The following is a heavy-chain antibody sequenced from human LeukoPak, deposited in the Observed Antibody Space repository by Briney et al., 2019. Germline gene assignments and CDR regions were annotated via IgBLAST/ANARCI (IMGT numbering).Heavy chain of an antibody. V-gene: IGHV1-2*02. CDR2: INPNSGGT. D-gene: IGHD5-24*01. CDR3: ARDWSREMATQIRAYYYYYMDV. J-gene: IGHJ6*03. Sequence: GASVKVSCKASGYTFTGYYMHWVRQAPGQGLEWMGWINPNSGGTNYAQKFQGRVTMTRDTSISTAYMELSRLRSDDTAVYYCARDWSREMATQIRAYYYYYMDVWGKGTTVTISS. CDR1: GYTFTGYY.